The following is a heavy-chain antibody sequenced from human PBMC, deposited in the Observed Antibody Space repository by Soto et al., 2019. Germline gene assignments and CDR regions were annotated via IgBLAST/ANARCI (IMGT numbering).Heavy chain of an antibody. CDR2: INHSGST. J-gene: IGHJ4*02. D-gene: IGHD6-19*01. Sequence: SETLSLTCAVYGGSFSGYYWSWIRQPPGKGLEWIGEINHSGSTNYNPSLKSRVTISVDTSKNQFSLKLSSVTAADTAVYYCARELRYPNHTEIAVAGLYFDYWGQGTLVTVSS. CDR3: ARELRYPNHTEIAVAGLYFDY. V-gene: IGHV4-34*01. CDR1: GGSFSGYY.